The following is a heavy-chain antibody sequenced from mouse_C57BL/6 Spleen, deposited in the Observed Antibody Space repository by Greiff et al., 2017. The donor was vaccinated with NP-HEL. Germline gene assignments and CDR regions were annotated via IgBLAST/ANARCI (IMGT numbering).Heavy chain of an antibody. CDR2: ISSGGSYT. CDR1: GFTFSSYG. Sequence: EVNLVESGGDLVKPGGSLKLSCAASGFTFSSYGMSWVRQTPDKRLEWVATISSGGSYTYYPDSVKGRFTISRDNAKNTLYLQMSSLKSEDTAMYYCARQGGYYGSSYGYFDVWGTGTTVTVSS. V-gene: IGHV5-6*01. CDR3: ARQGGYYGSSYGYFDV. J-gene: IGHJ1*03. D-gene: IGHD1-1*01.